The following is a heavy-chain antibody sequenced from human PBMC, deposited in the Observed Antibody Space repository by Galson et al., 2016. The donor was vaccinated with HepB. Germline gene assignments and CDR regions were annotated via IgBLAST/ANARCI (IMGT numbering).Heavy chain of an antibody. Sequence: LSLTCTVSGGSISSGGFYWSWIHQHPGKGLEWLGSINYSGNTYYNPSLKSRITISVDTSKNQFSLKLNSVTSADTAVYYCARAALTAAQPLNYFDYWGQGTLVTVSS. CDR1: GGSISSGGFY. CDR2: INYSGNT. J-gene: IGHJ4*02. CDR3: ARAALTAAQPLNYFDY. D-gene: IGHD6-13*01. V-gene: IGHV4-31*03.